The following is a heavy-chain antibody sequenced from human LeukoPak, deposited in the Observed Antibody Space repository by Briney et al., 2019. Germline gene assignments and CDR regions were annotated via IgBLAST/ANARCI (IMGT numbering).Heavy chain of an antibody. D-gene: IGHD5-12*01. V-gene: IGHV3-74*01. CDR2: IRGDGSMT. J-gene: IGHJ5*02. CDR1: GFTFSSYG. Sequence: PGGSLRLSCAASGFTFSSYGMHWVRQAPGEGLVWVSRIRGDGSMTNYADSVKGRFTISRDNAKNTLYLQTNSLRAEDTAVYYCAPQQAYSPYNWFDPWGQGTLVTVSS. CDR3: APQQAYSPYNWFDP.